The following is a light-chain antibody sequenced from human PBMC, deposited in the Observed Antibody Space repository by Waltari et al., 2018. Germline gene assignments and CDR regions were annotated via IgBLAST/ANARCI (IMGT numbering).Light chain of an antibody. Sequence: AIRVTQSPSSLSASTGDSVTITCRASQYIRTYLGWYQQKPGKAPKLLLYAVSTLQSGVPSRFSGSGSGTDFALHIQNLQSEDFATYFCQQYYAFPWTFGQGTRVEV. CDR3: QQYYAFPWT. J-gene: IGKJ1*01. CDR2: AVS. CDR1: QYIRTY. V-gene: IGKV1-8*01.